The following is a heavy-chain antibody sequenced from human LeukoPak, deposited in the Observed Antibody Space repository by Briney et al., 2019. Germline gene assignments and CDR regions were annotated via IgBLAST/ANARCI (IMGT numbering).Heavy chain of an antibody. V-gene: IGHV3-74*01. D-gene: IGHD3-22*01. CDR3: ARAPSEIGGYYPEYFRH. J-gene: IGHJ1*01. CDR2: IKSDGST. CDR1: GFTFSAYW. Sequence: GGSLRLSCAASGFTFSAYWMHWVRQAPGKGLVWVSRIKSDGSTNYADSVKGRFTISRDNAKNTVSLQMNSLSPEDTGVYYCARAPSEIGGYYPEYFRHWGQGTLVTVSS.